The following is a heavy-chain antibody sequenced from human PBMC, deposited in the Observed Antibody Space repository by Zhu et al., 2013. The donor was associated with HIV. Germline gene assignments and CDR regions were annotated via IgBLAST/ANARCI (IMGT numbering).Heavy chain of an antibody. CDR3: ARSPMVRGVRRGENYYGMDV. CDR2: INPSGGST. J-gene: IGHJ6*02. D-gene: IGHD3-10*01. V-gene: IGHV1-46*01. Sequence: QVQLVQSGAEVKKPGASVKVSCKASGYTFTSYYMHWVRQAPGQGLEWMGIINPSGGSTSYAQKFQGRVTMTRDTSTSTVYMELSSLRSEDTAVYYCARSPMVRGVRRGENYYGMDVWGQGTTVTVSS. CDR1: GYTFTSYY.